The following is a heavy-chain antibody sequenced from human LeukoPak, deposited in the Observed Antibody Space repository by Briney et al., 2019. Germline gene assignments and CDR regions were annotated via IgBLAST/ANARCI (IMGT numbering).Heavy chain of an antibody. CDR3: ARLHVEDGYNFSAYVIDY. CDR2: IYYSGST. J-gene: IGHJ4*02. Sequence: PSETLSLTCTVSGGSISNGDYYWSWIRQPPGKGLEWIGYIYYSGSTNYNPSLKGRVTISVDTSKNQFSLKLSSVTAADTAVYYCARLHVEDGYNFSAYVIDYWGQGTLVTVSS. V-gene: IGHV4-61*08. CDR1: GGSISNGDYY. D-gene: IGHD5-24*01.